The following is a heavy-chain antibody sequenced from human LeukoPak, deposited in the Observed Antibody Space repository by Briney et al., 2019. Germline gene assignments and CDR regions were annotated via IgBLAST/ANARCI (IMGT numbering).Heavy chain of an antibody. D-gene: IGHD1-26*01. CDR2: IYYSGST. Sequence: SETLSLTCTVSGGSISSYYWSWIRQPPGKGLERIGYIYYSGSTNYNPSLKSRVTISVDTSKNQFSLKLSSVTAADTAVYYCASFSGSYTGENFDYWGQGTLVTVSS. CDR3: ASFSGSYTGENFDY. CDR1: GGSISSYY. J-gene: IGHJ4*02. V-gene: IGHV4-59*01.